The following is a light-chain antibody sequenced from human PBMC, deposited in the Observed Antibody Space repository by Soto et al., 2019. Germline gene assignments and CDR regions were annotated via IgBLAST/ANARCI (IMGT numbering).Light chain of an antibody. J-gene: IGKJ5*01. CDR3: QQSGSSPIT. CDR2: DAS. CDR1: QTIGQY. V-gene: IGKV1-NL1*01. Sequence: DIRMTQSPSSLSASVGDTVTMTCRAGQTIGQYVSWYRQKPGKAPDLLIYDASTRATGIPDRFSGSGSGTDFTLTISRLEPEDFAVYYCQQSGSSPITFGQGTRLEIK.